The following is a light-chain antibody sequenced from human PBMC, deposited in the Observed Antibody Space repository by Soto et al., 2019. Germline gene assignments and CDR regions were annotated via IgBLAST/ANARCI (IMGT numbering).Light chain of an antibody. V-gene: IGKV1-5*03. CDR1: QSISDW. Sequence: DIQMTQSPSTLSASVGDRVTITCRASQSISDWLAWYQQKPGKAPKLLIYRASSLESGVPSRFSGSGSGTEFTLTISSLQPDDFASYYCQQYKIDPYTFGQGTKLEIK. J-gene: IGKJ2*01. CDR2: RAS. CDR3: QQYKIDPYT.